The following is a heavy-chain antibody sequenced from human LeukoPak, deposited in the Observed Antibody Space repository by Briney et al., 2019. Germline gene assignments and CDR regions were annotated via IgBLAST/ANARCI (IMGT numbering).Heavy chain of an antibody. D-gene: IGHD4-17*01. Sequence: ASVKVSCKASGYTFTSYDINWVRQATGQGLEWMGWMNPNSGNTGYAQKFQGRVTMTRNTSISTAYMGLSSLRSEDTAVYYCASFGYGDYRYYFDYWGQGTLVTVSS. V-gene: IGHV1-8*01. J-gene: IGHJ4*01. CDR1: GYTFTSYD. CDR3: ASFGYGDYRYYFDY. CDR2: MNPNSGNT.